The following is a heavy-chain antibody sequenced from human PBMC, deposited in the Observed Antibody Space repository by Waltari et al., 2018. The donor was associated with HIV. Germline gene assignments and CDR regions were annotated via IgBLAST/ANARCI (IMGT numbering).Heavy chain of an antibody. CDR1: GGSFSGYY. CDR3: ARGQDYDFWSGYYYDY. Sequence: QVQLQQWGAGLLKPSATMSLTCAVDGGSFSGYYWSWICQLPGKGLEWIGEINHSGSTNYTPSLKSRVTISVDTSKNQFALKLSSVTAADTALYYCARGQDYDFWSGYYYDYWGQGTLVTVSS. D-gene: IGHD3-3*01. CDR2: INHSGST. V-gene: IGHV4-34*01. J-gene: IGHJ4*02.